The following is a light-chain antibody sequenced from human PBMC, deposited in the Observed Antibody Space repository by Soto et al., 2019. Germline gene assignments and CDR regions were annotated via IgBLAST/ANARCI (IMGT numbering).Light chain of an antibody. CDR3: QHYYSSPPT. J-gene: IGKJ1*01. V-gene: IGKV1-8*01. CDR1: HDITSS. CDR2: GAS. Sequence: AIRMTQFPSSFSASIGDRVTITCRASHDITSSLAWYQHIQGRAPKLLISGASNLQFWVPSRFSGSGSGTDFTLTISSLQSEDFATYYCQHYYSSPPTFGQGTRVEMK.